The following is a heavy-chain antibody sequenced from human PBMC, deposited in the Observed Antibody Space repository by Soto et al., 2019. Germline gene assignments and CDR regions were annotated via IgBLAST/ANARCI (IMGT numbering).Heavy chain of an antibody. V-gene: IGHV3-30-3*01. J-gene: IGHJ4*02. D-gene: IGHD3-9*01. CDR1: GFTFSSYA. CDR3: ARDRYSDY. CDR2: ISYDGSNK. Sequence: QVQLVESGGGVVQPGRSLRLSCAASGFTFSSYAMHWVRQAPGKGLEWVAVISYDGSNKYYADSVKGRFTISRDNSKNTLYLQMNSLSAEDTAVYYCARDRYSDYWGQGTLVTVSS.